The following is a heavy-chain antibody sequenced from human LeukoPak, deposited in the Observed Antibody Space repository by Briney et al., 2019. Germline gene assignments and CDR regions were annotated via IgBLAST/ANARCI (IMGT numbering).Heavy chain of an antibody. D-gene: IGHD5-12*01. V-gene: IGHV3-11*04. CDR1: GFTFSDYY. Sequence: GGSLRLSCAASGFTFSDYYMSWIRQAPGKGLEWVSYISSSGSTIYYADSVKGRFTISRDNAKNSLYLQMNSLRAEDTAVYYCARVVNSGYGWEPYYYMDVWGKGTTVTVSS. CDR2: ISSSGSTI. J-gene: IGHJ6*03. CDR3: ARVVNSGYGWEPYYYMDV.